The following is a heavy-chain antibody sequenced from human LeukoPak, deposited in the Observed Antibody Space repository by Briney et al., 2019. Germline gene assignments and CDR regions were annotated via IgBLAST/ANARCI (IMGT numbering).Heavy chain of an antibody. V-gene: IGHV3-7*03. CDR3: ARDLDPCSGGSCINDAFDI. D-gene: IGHD2-15*01. Sequence: GGSLRLSCAASGFTFSSYWKSWVRQAPGKGLEWVANIKQDGSEKYYVDSVKGRFTISRDNAKNSLYLQMNSLRAEDTAVYYCARDLDPCSGGSCINDAFDIWGQGTMVTVSS. CDR1: GFTFSSYW. CDR2: IKQDGSEK. J-gene: IGHJ3*02.